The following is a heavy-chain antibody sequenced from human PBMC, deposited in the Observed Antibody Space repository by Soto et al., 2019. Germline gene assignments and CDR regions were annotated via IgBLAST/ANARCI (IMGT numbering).Heavy chain of an antibody. V-gene: IGHV3-23*01. J-gene: IGHJ4*02. CDR1: GFTFSTYA. CDR2: ISFSGDNI. D-gene: IGHD2-8*02. Sequence: EVQLLESGGGLVQPGGSLRLSCAASGFTFSTYAMCWVRQAPGKGLEWVSGISFSGDNIFYADSVRGRFTISRDNSKHTLFLQMSSLRGEDTSVYDCAKLLSTLVLTTIFDYWGQGTLVTVSS. CDR3: AKLLSTLVLTTIFDY.